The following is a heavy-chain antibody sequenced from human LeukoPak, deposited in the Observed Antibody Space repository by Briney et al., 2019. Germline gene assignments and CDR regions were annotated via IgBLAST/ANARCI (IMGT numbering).Heavy chain of an antibody. Sequence: GGSLRLSCAASRFTFSSYEMNWVRQAPGKGLEWVSVIYSGGSTYYADSVKGRFTISRDNSKNTLYLQMNSLRAEDTAVYYCARVPSMVRAYYYYYMDVWGKGTTVTISS. CDR3: ARVPSMVRAYYYYYMDV. CDR2: IYSGGST. CDR1: RFTFSSYE. D-gene: IGHD3-10*01. V-gene: IGHV3-66*01. J-gene: IGHJ6*03.